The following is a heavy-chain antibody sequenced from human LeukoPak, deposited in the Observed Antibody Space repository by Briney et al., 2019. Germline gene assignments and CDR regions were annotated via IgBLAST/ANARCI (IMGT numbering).Heavy chain of an antibody. CDR3: ARRTHRIQLWEYYFDY. CDR1: GFTFSSYW. D-gene: IGHD5-18*01. J-gene: IGHJ4*02. V-gene: IGHV3-7*05. Sequence: PGGSLRLSCAASGFTFSSYWMSWVRQAPGKGLEWVANIKQDGSEKYYVDSVKGRFTISRDNAKNSLYLQMNSLRAEDTAVYYCARRTHRIQLWEYYFDYWGQGTLVTVSS. CDR2: IKQDGSEK.